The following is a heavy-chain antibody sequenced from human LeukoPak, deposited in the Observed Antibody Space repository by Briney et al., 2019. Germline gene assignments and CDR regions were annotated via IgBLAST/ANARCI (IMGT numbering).Heavy chain of an antibody. CDR1: GYSISRGYY. CDR2: IYHIGTT. J-gene: IGHJ4*02. CDR3: ARVQNEDYYDSSGYSPFDY. D-gene: IGHD3-22*01. V-gene: IGHV4-38-2*01. Sequence: SSETLSLTCAVSGYSISRGYYWGWIRQSPGKGLEWIGSIYHIGTTYYNPSLQSRVTISLDSSRNQFSLKLKSLTAADTAVYYCARVQNEDYYDSSGYSPFDYWGQGTLVTVSS.